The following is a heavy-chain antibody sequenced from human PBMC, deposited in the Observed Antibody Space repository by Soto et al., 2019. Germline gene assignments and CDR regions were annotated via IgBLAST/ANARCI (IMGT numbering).Heavy chain of an antibody. CDR1: GGTLSRGDYY. J-gene: IGHJ5*02. V-gene: IGHV4-30-4*02. CDR3: ARDLYYYGSAPGEFDP. CDR2: IYYSGST. Sequence: PSDTLSLTCTVSGGTLSRGDYYLSWIRPPPGKGLEWIGYIYYSGSTYYNPSLKSRVTISVDTSKNQFSLKLSSVTAADTAVYYCARDLYYYGSAPGEFDPWGQGNRVTVSA. D-gene: IGHD3-10*01.